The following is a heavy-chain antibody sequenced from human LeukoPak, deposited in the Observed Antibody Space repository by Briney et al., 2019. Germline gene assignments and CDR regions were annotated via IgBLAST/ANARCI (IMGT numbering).Heavy chain of an antibody. V-gene: IGHV1-69*05. Sequence: SVKVSCKASGYTFTSYDINWVRQAPGQGLEWMGGIIPIFGTANYAQKFQGRVTITTDESTSTAYMELSSLRSEDTAVYYCASESYCGGDCYSYYWGQGTLVTVSS. CDR3: ASESYCGGDCYSYY. D-gene: IGHD2-21*01. J-gene: IGHJ4*02. CDR1: GYTFTSYD. CDR2: IIPIFGTA.